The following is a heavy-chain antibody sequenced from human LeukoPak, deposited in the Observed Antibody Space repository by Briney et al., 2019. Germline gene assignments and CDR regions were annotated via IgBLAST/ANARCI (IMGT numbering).Heavy chain of an antibody. CDR1: GGSISNYY. CDR2: VYYSGST. CDR3: ARERRDGYKVYFDY. D-gene: IGHD5-24*01. V-gene: IGHV4-59*01. J-gene: IGHJ4*02. Sequence: NSSETLSLTCTVSGGSISNYYWSWIRQPPGKGLEWIGYVYYSGSTNYNPSLKSRVTISVDTSKNQFSLRLSSVTAADTAVYYCARERRDGYKVYFDYWGLGTLVTVSS.